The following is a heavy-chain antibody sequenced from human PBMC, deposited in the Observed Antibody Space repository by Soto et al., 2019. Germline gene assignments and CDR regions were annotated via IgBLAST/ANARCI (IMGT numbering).Heavy chain of an antibody. Sequence: SETLSLTCNVSGGSISGYYWSWIRQPPGKGLEYIGYIYYRGSTNYNPSLESRVTMSVDTSRNQFSLKVNSVTAADTAVYYCARQQLLPFYYALDVWGQGTTVTVSS. CDR3: ARQQLLPFYYALDV. CDR1: GGSISGYY. CDR2: IYYRGST. D-gene: IGHD6-13*01. J-gene: IGHJ6*02. V-gene: IGHV4-59*01.